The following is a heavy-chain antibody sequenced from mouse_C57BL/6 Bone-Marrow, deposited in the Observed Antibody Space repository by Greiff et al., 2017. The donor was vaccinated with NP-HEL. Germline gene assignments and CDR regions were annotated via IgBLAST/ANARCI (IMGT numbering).Heavy chain of an antibody. Sequence: QVQLQQSGAELVMPGASVKLSCKASGYTFTSYWMHWVKQRPGQGLEWIGEIDPSDSYTNYNQKFKGKSTLTVDKSSSTAYMQLSSLTSEDSAVYYCARRGWDNYAMDYWGQGTSVTVSS. CDR3: ARRGWDNYAMDY. CDR2: IDPSDSYT. D-gene: IGHD4-1*01. V-gene: IGHV1-69*01. J-gene: IGHJ4*01. CDR1: GYTFTSYW.